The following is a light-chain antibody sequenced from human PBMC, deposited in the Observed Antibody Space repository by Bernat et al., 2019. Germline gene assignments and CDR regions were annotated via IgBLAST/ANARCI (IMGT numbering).Light chain of an antibody. CDR2: TAS. V-gene: IGKV1-12*01. Sequence: ITCRASQSIACWLAWYQHKPGKAPNLLLNTASTLQNGVPSRFSGSGFGTEFTLTISSLQSEDFANDYCQQDNSSQTLGHGTKVESK. J-gene: IGKJ1*01. CDR1: QSIACW. CDR3: QQDNSSQT.